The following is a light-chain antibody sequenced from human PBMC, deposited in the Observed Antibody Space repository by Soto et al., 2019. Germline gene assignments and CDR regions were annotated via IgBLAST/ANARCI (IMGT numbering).Light chain of an antibody. V-gene: IGKV3-20*01. CDR2: GAS. CDR1: QSVSSNY. CDR3: QHYSSQT. J-gene: IGKJ1*01. Sequence: EVVLTQSSGTLSLSPRERATLSCRASQSVSSNYLAWYQQRPGQAPRLLIYGASSRATGIPDRFSGSGSGTDFTLTISRLEPEDSAVYFCQHYSSQTFGQGSKVDIK.